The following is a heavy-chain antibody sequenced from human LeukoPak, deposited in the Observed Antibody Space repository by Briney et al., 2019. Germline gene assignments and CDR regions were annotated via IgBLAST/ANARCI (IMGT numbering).Heavy chain of an antibody. D-gene: IGHD1-7*01. CDR2: IIPIFGTA. CDR3: ARDHRGTGTIVARFDY. Sequence: SSVKVSCKASGGTSSSYAISWVRQAPGQGLEWMGGIIPIFGTANYAQKFQGRVTITADESTSTAYMELSSLRSEDTAVYYCARDHRGTGTIVARFDYWGQGTLVTVSS. J-gene: IGHJ4*02. V-gene: IGHV1-69*01. CDR1: GGTSSSYA.